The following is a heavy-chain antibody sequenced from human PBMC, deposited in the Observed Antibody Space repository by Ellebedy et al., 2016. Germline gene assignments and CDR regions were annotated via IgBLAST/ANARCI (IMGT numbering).Heavy chain of an antibody. J-gene: IGHJ4*02. V-gene: IGHV3-23*01. CDR1: GFTFSSYA. Sequence: GESLKISXAASGFTFSSYAMSWVRQAPGKGLEWVSTISDSGGSTYYADSVKGRFAISRDNSKNTLYLQMNSLRAEDTAVYYCAKRIGDYWGQGTLVTVSS. CDR3: AKRIGDY. D-gene: IGHD3-16*02. CDR2: ISDSGGST.